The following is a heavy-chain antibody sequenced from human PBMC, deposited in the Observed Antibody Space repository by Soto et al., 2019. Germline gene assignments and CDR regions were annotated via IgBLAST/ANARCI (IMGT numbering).Heavy chain of an antibody. CDR2: INPSGGST. D-gene: IGHD3-10*01. V-gene: IGHV1-46*01. CDR3: AKDGGWGDPGRYYYYYYGMDV. Sequence: ASVKVSCKASGYTFTSYYMHWVRQAPGQGLEWMGIINPSGGSTSYAQKFQGRVTMIRDTSTSTVYMELSSLRAEDTAVYYCAKDGGWGDPGRYYYYYYGMDVWGQGTTVTVSS. J-gene: IGHJ6*02. CDR1: GYTFTSYY.